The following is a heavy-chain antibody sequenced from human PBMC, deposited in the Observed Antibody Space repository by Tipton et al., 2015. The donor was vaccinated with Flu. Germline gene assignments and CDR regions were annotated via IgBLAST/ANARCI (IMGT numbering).Heavy chain of an antibody. V-gene: IGHV4-38-2*02. CDR1: GDSMRSDYF. CDR2: IYHSGTT. Sequence: TLSLTCTVSGDSMRSDYFWGWIRQPPGKGLEWIGTIYHSGTTYYNPSLKSRLTMSVDTSNNQFSLKLNSVTAADTAVYYCARHTGDSVRGVVDYWGQGTLVTVSS. D-gene: IGHD3-10*02. CDR3: ARHTGDSVRGVVDY. J-gene: IGHJ4*02.